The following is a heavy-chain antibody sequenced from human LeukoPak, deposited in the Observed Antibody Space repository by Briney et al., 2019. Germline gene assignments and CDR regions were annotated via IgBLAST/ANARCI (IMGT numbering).Heavy chain of an antibody. CDR3: ARASGSYNPFDY. D-gene: IGHD1-26*01. Sequence: VGSLRLSCAASGFTFSSYEMNWVRQAPGMGLEWLSYISSSGSTIYYADSVKGRFTISRDNAKNSLYLQMNSLRAEDTALYYCARASGSYNPFDYWGQGTLVTVSS. J-gene: IGHJ4*02. V-gene: IGHV3-48*03. CDR1: GFTFSSYE. CDR2: ISSSGSTI.